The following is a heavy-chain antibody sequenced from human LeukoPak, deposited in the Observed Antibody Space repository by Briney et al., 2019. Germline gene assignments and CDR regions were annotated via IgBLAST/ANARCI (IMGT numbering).Heavy chain of an antibody. V-gene: IGHV4-61*02. J-gene: IGHJ4*02. CDR1: GDSISSGGYY. CDR2: IYPGGST. CDR3: AREFGYAVASLDY. Sequence: PSETLSLTCTVSGDSISSGGYYWSWIRQPAGKGLEWIGRIYPGGSTHYNPSLKSRATISVDTSKNQFSLKLTSVTAADTAVYYCAREFGYAVASLDYWGQGTLVTVSS. D-gene: IGHD5-12*01.